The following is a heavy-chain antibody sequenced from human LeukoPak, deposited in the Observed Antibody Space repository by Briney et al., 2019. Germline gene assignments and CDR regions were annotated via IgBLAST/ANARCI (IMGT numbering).Heavy chain of an antibody. J-gene: IGHJ6*02. Sequence: GGSLRLSCAASGFTFSSYVMHWVRQAPGKGLEWVAVISYDGGNKYYADSVKGRFTISRDNSKNTLYLQMNSLRAEDTAIYYCAKPTESYYSGVDVWGQGTTVTVSS. CDR1: GFTFSSYV. D-gene: IGHD1-26*01. V-gene: IGHV3-30*18. CDR3: AKPTESYYSGVDV. CDR2: ISYDGGNK.